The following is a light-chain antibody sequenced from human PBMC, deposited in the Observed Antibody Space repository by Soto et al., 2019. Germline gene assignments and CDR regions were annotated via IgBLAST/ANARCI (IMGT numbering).Light chain of an antibody. CDR3: QQSYSSSPLT. CDR1: QNIRTF. V-gene: IGKV1-39*01. J-gene: IGKJ4*01. CDR2: AAS. Sequence: DIQMTQSPSSLSVSVGDRVTFTCRTSQNIRTFLNWYQQKPGKAPKLLIYAASSLQRGVPSRFSGSGSGTDFTVTITSLQPEDFATYYCQQSYSSSPLTFGGGTKVEIK.